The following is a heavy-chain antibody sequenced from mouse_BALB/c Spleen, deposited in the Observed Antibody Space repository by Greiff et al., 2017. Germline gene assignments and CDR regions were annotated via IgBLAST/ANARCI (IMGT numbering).Heavy chain of an antibody. CDR1: GFTFSSYT. Sequence: EVKLVESGGGLVKPGGSLKLSCAASGFTFSSYTMSWVRQTPEKRLEWVATISSGGSYTSYPDSVKGRFTISRDNAKNTLYLQMSSLKSEDTAMYYCTREYGNDFEYWGEGTTLTVSS. J-gene: IGHJ2*01. V-gene: IGHV5-6-4*01. CDR2: ISSGGSYT. D-gene: IGHD2-10*02. CDR3: TREYGNDFEY.